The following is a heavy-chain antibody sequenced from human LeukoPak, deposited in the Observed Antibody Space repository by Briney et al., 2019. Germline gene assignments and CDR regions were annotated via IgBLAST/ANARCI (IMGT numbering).Heavy chain of an antibody. J-gene: IGHJ6*02. CDR1: GFTFSSYA. CDR3: ARVRYYDILTGYTGGGLDV. V-gene: IGHV3-30*14. Sequence: GGSLRLSCAASGFTFSSYAMSWVRQAPGKGLEWVAVISYDGSNKYYADSVKGRFTISRDNSKNTLYLQMNSLRAEDTAVYYCARVRYYDILTGYTGGGLDVWGQGTTVTVSS. CDR2: ISYDGSNK. D-gene: IGHD3-9*01.